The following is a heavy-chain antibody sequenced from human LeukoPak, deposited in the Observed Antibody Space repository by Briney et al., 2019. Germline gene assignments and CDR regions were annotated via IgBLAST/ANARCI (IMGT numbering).Heavy chain of an antibody. CDR2: IYTSGST. Sequence: SETLSLTCTVSGGSISSYYWSWIRQPAGKGLEWIGRIYTSGSTNYNPSLKSRVTMSVDTSKNHFSLRLSSVTAADTALYYCARGGDWHAFDIWGQGTVVTVSS. CDR1: GGSISSYY. J-gene: IGHJ3*02. D-gene: IGHD3-9*01. V-gene: IGHV4-4*07. CDR3: ARGGDWHAFDI.